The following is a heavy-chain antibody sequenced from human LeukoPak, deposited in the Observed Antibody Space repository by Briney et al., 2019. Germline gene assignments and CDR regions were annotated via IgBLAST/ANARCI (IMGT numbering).Heavy chain of an antibody. D-gene: IGHD3-10*01. Sequence: SETLSLTCNVSGVPINSYYWSWIRQPPGKGLEWIGYIFHSGNTNYNPSLKSRVTISVDTSKSHFSLKLTSVTAADTAVYYCASLMSLHYFDYWGQGALVTVSS. CDR2: IFHSGNT. CDR3: ASLMSLHYFDY. V-gene: IGHV4-59*01. CDR1: GVPINSYY. J-gene: IGHJ4*02.